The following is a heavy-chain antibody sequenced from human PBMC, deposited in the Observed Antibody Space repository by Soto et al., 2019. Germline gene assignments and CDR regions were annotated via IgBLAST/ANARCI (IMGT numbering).Heavy chain of an antibody. CDR3: VRRRDGYNYYYYGMDV. V-gene: IGHV3-21*01. Sequence: GGSLRLSCAASGFTFSSYSMNWVRQAPGKGLEWVSSISSSSSYIYYADSVKGRFTISRDNAKNSLYLQMNSLRAEDTAVYYCVRRRDGYNYYYYGMDVWGQGTTVTVSS. J-gene: IGHJ6*02. CDR2: ISSSSSYI. CDR1: GFTFSSYS. D-gene: IGHD5-12*01.